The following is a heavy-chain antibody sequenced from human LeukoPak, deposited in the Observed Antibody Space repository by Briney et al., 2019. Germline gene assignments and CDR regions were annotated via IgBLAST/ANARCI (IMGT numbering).Heavy chain of an antibody. D-gene: IGHD6-13*01. Sequence: LRLSCAASGFTFSSYAMHWVRQAPGKGLEWVAVISYDGSNKYYADSVKGRFTISRDNSKNTLYLQMNSLRAEDTAVYYCARDISSSWYGTFDYWGQGTLVXXXS. J-gene: IGHJ4*02. CDR2: ISYDGSNK. V-gene: IGHV3-30-3*01. CDR1: GFTFSSYA. CDR3: ARDISSSWYGTFDY.